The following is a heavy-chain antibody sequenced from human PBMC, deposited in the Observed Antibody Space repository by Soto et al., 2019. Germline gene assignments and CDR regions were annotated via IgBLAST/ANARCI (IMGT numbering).Heavy chain of an antibody. CDR2: ISSSGSTI. V-gene: IGHV3-11*01. CDR1: GFTFSDYY. Sequence: GGSLRRSCAASGFTFSDYYMSWIRQAPGKGLEWVSYISSSGSTIYYADSVKGRFTISRDNAKNSLYLQMNSLRAEDTAVYYCARDAGIAAAGSPFDYWGQGTLVTVSS. D-gene: IGHD6-13*01. CDR3: ARDAGIAAAGSPFDY. J-gene: IGHJ4*02.